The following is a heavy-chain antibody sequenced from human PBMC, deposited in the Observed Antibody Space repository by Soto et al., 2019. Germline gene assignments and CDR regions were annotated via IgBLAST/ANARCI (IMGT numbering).Heavy chain of an antibody. CDR3: AGRGGARQHYYYGMDV. CDR2: IYPGDSDT. V-gene: IGHV5-51*01. D-gene: IGHD6-6*01. J-gene: IGHJ6*02. Sequence: PGEALKISCKGSGYSFTSYWLRWVRQMPGKGLEWMGIIYPGDSDTRYSPSFQGQVTISADTSISTAYLQWSSLKASDTAKYYCAGRGGARQHYYYGMDVWGQGTTVTVSS. CDR1: GYSFTSYW.